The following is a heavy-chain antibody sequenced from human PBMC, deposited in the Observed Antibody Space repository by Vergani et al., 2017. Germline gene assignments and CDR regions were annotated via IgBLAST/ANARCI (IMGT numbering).Heavy chain of an antibody. CDR3: AREGDLQAGGFDI. V-gene: IGHV1-46*01. D-gene: IGHD3-16*01. J-gene: IGHJ3*02. CDR1: GYTFTNYY. Sequence: QVQLVQSGAEVKKPGASVKVSCKASGYTFTNYYMHWVRQAPGQGLEWMGIINSSGSSTSYEQKFQGRVTMTRDTSTSTVYMEVSSLRSEDTAVYYCAREGDLQAGGFDIWGQGTMVTVSS. CDR2: INSSGSST.